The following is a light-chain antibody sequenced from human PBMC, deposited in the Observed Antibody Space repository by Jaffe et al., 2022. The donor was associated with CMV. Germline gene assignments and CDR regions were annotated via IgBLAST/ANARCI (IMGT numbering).Light chain of an antibody. Sequence: DIQMTQSPSSLSASVGDTVTITCRASRVITNYLAWFQQIPGKAPKSLIFDASSLQSGVPARFSGSGSGTDFTLTISSLQPEDFATYYCQQYDGFPLTFGQGTRLEIK. V-gene: IGKV1-16*01. J-gene: IGKJ5*01. CDR2: DAS. CDR3: QQYDGFPLT. CDR1: RVITNY.